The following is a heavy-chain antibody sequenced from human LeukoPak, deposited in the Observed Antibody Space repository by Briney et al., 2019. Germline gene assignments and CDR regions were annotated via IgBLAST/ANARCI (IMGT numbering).Heavy chain of an antibody. CDR3: ARAGYEAYYYYYYMDV. CDR1: RYTLIRYA. Sequence: GSVKGSCEASRYTLIRYAIHWVRQAPGQRRECMGWINAVNGNTKYSKRFQGRVTITRDTSASTAYMELSSLRSEDTDVYYCARAGYEAYYYYYYMDVWGKGTTVTVSS. V-gene: IGHV1-3*01. D-gene: IGHD2-15*01. J-gene: IGHJ6*03. CDR2: INAVNGNT.